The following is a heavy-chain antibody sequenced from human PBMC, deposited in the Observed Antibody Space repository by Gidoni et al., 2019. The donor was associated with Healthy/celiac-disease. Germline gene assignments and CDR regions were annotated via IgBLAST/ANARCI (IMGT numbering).Heavy chain of an antibody. CDR1: GGSFSGYY. Sequence: QVQLQQWGAGLVKPSETLSPTCAVYGGSFSGYYGSWIREPPGKGLEWVGEINHSGSTNYNPSRKSRVTISVDTSKNQFSLKLSSVTAADTAVYYCARAPSGGSRVFDYWGQGTLVTVSS. CDR3: ARAPSGGSRVFDY. CDR2: INHSGST. J-gene: IGHJ4*02. V-gene: IGHV4-34*01. D-gene: IGHD2-15*01.